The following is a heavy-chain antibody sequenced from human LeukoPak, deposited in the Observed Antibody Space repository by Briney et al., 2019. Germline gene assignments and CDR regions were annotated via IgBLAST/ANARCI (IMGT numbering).Heavy chain of an antibody. D-gene: IGHD3-10*01. J-gene: IGHJ4*02. CDR2: IFAGGAP. CDR1: GFSVNSDY. V-gene: IGHV3-53*01. CDR3: ARGVGVRGVISQTLEV. Sequence: GGSLRLSCAASGFSVNSDYITWVRQAPGKGRERVGVIFAGGAPYYADSVKGRFTISRDISKNTLYVQMNSLRVEDTAVYYCARGVGVRGVISQTLEVRGPGNLVIVSS.